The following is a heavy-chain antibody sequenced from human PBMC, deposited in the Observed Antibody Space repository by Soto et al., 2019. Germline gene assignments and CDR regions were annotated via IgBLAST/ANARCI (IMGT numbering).Heavy chain of an antibody. V-gene: IGHV3-23*01. CDR3: AKQRGSDGPGTAREFDY. CDR2: ISGSGGST. D-gene: IGHD6-13*01. CDR1: GFTFSSYA. Sequence: GGSLRLSCAASGFTFSSYAMSWVRQAPGKGLEWVSAISGSGGSTYYADSVKGRFTISRDNSKNTLYLQKNSLRAEDTAVFYCAKQRGSDGPGTAREFDYWGQGTLVTVSS. J-gene: IGHJ4*01.